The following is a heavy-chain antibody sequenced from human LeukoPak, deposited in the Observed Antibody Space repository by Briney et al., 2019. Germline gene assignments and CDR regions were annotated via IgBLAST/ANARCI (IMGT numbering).Heavy chain of an antibody. J-gene: IGHJ6*02. CDR2: IKSKTTGGTT. CDR3: ATDGCSSTSCYYYYGMDA. CDR1: GSTFSDAW. V-gene: IGHV3-15*07. D-gene: IGHD2-2*01. Sequence: PGGSLRLSCAASGSTFSDAWMNWVRQAPGKGLEWVGRIKSKTTGGTTDYAAPVKGRFTISRDDSKNTLYLQMNSLKTEDTAVYFCATDGCSSTSCYYYYGMDAWGHGTTVTVSS.